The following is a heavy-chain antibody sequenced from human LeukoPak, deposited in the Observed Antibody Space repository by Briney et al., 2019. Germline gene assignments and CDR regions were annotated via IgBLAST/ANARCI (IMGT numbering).Heavy chain of an antibody. CDR3: ASQYSSVSPLDY. D-gene: IGHD6-19*01. CDR2: ISVYNGNT. J-gene: IGHJ4*02. Sequence: GASVKVSCKTSGYSFSNYGISWVRQAPGQGLEWMGWISVYNGNTKSAQRVQGRITMTTDTSTSTAYMELRSLRSDDTAVYYCASQYSSVSPLDYWGQGTLVTVSS. V-gene: IGHV1-18*01. CDR1: GYSFSNYG.